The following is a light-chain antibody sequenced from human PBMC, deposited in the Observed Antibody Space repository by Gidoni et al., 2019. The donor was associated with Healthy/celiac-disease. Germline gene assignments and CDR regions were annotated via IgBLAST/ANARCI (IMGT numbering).Light chain of an antibody. CDR2: RNN. J-gene: IGLJ2*01. Sequence: QSVLTPPPSASGPPGQRVTFSCSGSSSNIGSNTVTWYQQLPGTAPKLLIYRNNQRPSGVPDRFSGSKSGTSASLAISGLQSEDEADYYCAAWDDSLNGPVFGGGTKLTVL. CDR3: AAWDDSLNGPV. V-gene: IGLV1-44*01. CDR1: SSNIGSNT.